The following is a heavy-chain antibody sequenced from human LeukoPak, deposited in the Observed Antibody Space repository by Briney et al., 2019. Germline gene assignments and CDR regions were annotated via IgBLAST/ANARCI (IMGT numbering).Heavy chain of an antibody. Sequence: SETLSLTCTVSGGSISGYYWSWIRQPPGKGLEWIGYIYYSGSTNYNPSLKSRVTISVDTSKNQFSLKLSSVTAADTAVYYCARDLYGSGNYFDYWGQGTLVTVSS. V-gene: IGHV4-59*01. CDR2: IYYSGST. J-gene: IGHJ4*02. CDR1: GGSISGYY. D-gene: IGHD3-10*01. CDR3: ARDLYGSGNYFDY.